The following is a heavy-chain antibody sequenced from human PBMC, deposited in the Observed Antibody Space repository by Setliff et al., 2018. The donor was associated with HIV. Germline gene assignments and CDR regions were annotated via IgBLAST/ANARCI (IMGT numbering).Heavy chain of an antibody. CDR2: IYYSGTT. V-gene: IGHV4-39*07. J-gene: IGHJ5*02. CDR3: ARERSALLWKNWFDP. D-gene: IGHD3-10*01. CDR1: GGSINSDNYY. Sequence: ASETLSLTCSVSGGSINSDNYYWGWLRQAPGKGLEWIGSIYYSGTTYYNPSLKSRVTISVDTSKNQFSLKLSSVTAADTAVYYCARERSALLWKNWFDPWGQGTLVTVSS.